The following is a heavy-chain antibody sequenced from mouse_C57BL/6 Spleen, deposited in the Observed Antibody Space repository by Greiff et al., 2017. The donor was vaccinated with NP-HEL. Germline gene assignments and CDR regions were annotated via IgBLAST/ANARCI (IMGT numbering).Heavy chain of an antibody. J-gene: IGHJ2*01. V-gene: IGHV1-53*01. D-gene: IGHD1-1*01. CDR2: INPSNGGT. Sequence: QVQLQQPGTELVKPGASVKLSCKASGYTFTSYWMHWVKQRPGQGLEWIGNINPSNGGTNYNEKFKSKATLTVDKSSSTAYMQLSSLTSEDSAVYYCAREGYYGSSYLFYFDYWGKGTTLTVSS. CDR3: AREGYYGSSYLFYFDY. CDR1: GYTFTSYW.